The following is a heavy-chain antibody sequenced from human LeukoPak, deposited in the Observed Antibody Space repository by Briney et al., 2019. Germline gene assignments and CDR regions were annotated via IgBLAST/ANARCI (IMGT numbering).Heavy chain of an antibody. CDR1: GCTFSDYS. V-gene: IGHV3-48*04. J-gene: IGHJ4*02. Sequence: GGSLRLSCAASGCTFSDYSMNWVRQAPGKGLEWISYIGISSGNTKYADSVKGRFTISGDSAKSSLYLQMNSLRVEDTAVYYCARDHNYAFDNWGQGTLVTVSS. CDR3: ARDHNYAFDN. D-gene: IGHD1-1*01. CDR2: IGISSGNT.